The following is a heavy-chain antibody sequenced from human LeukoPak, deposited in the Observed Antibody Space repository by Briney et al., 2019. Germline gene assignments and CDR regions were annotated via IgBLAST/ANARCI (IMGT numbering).Heavy chain of an antibody. J-gene: IGHJ6*03. V-gene: IGHV3-21*01. D-gene: IGHD1-26*01. CDR3: ARDPYSGAYGNTYYYYMDV. Sequence: GGSLRLSCAASGFTFSSYWMSWVRQAPGKGLEWISSITTSSTYTFYADSVKGRFTISRDNARNSLYLQMNSLTAEDTAVYYCARDPYSGAYGNTYYYYMDVWGKGTTVTISS. CDR2: ITTSSTYT. CDR1: GFTFSSYW.